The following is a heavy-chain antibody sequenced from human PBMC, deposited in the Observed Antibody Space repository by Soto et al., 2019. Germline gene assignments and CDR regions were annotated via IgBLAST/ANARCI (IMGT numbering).Heavy chain of an antibody. V-gene: IGHV3-23*01. CDR2: ISGSGGST. CDR3: EKWSGGPHYYYYGMDV. CDR1: GFTFSSYA. J-gene: IGHJ6*02. Sequence: EVQLLESGGGLVQPGGSLRLSCAASGFTFSSYAMSWVRQAPGKGLEWVSAISGSGGSTYYADSVKGRFTISRDNSKNTLYLQMNSLRAEDTAVYYCEKWSGGPHYYYYGMDVWGQGTTVTVSS. D-gene: IGHD2-15*01.